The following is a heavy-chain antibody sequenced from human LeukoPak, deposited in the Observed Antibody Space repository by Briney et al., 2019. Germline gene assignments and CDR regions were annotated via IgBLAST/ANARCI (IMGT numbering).Heavy chain of an antibody. V-gene: IGHV1-69*04. Sequence: SVKVSCKASGGTFSSCAISWVRQAPGQGLEWMGRIIPILGIANYAQKFQGRVTITADKSTSTAYMELSSLRSEDTAVYYCARDHGDYVNYFDYWGQGTLVIVSS. D-gene: IGHD4-17*01. J-gene: IGHJ4*02. CDR1: GGTFSSCA. CDR2: IIPILGIA. CDR3: ARDHGDYVNYFDY.